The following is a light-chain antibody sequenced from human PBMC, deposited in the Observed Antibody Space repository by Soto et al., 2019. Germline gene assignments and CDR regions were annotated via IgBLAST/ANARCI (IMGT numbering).Light chain of an antibody. CDR3: QQRINWPLT. CDR2: DAS. V-gene: IGKV3-11*01. Sequence: EIVLTQSPATLSLSPGERATLSCRASQSVSSYLAWYQQKPGQAPRLLIYDASNRATGITARFSGSGSGPDFTLTISSLEPEDFAVYYCQQRINWPLTFGGGTKVEIK. J-gene: IGKJ4*01. CDR1: QSVSSY.